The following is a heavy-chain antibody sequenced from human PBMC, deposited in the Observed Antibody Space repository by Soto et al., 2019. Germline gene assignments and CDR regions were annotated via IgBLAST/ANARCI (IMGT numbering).Heavy chain of an antibody. CDR1: GFSFGGYA. CDR2: ISGGGGST. D-gene: IGHD3-9*01. V-gene: IGHV3-23*01. CDR3: AKTESFNGYYNAFDC. Sequence: GGSLRLSCAASGFSFGGYAVTWVRQAAGKGLEWVSAISGGGGSTYYADSVKGRFTISRDNSKNTVYLEMNSLRAGDTALYYCAKTESFNGYYNAFDCWGQGTRVTVAS. J-gene: IGHJ4*02.